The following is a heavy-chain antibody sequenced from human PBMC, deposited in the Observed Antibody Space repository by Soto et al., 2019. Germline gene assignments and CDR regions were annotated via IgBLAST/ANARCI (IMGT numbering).Heavy chain of an antibody. V-gene: IGHV1-69*13. CDR1: GGTFSSYA. D-gene: IGHD3-22*01. Sequence: GASVKVSCKASGGTFSSYAISWVRQAPGQGLEWMGGIIPIFGTANYAQKFQGRVTITADESTSTAYMELSSLRSEDTAVYYCARDSGWGDDSSGYLYGMDVWGQGTTVTVSS. J-gene: IGHJ6*02. CDR2: IIPIFGTA. CDR3: ARDSGWGDDSSGYLYGMDV.